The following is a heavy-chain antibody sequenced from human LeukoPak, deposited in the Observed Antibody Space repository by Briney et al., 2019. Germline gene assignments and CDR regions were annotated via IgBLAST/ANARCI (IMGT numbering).Heavy chain of an antibody. Sequence: GGSLRLSCAAFGFTVSSNYMSWVRQAPGKGLEWVSVIYSGGSTYYADSVKGRFTISRDNSKNTLYLQMNSLRAEDTAVYYCARGTRDSITIFDWGQGTLVTVSS. CDR3: ARGTRDSITIFD. CDR2: IYSGGST. J-gene: IGHJ4*02. V-gene: IGHV3-66*02. CDR1: GFTVSSNY. D-gene: IGHD3-3*01.